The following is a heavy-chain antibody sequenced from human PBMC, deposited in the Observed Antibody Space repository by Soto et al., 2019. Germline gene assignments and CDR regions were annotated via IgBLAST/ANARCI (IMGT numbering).Heavy chain of an antibody. CDR3: AKEGGSGSYYDAFDI. D-gene: IGHD1-26*01. CDR1: GFTFSSYG. V-gene: IGHV3-30*18. CDR2: ISYDGSNK. Sequence: GESLKISCAASGFTFSSYGMHWVRQAPGKGLEWVAVISYDGSNKYYADSVKGRFTISRDNSKNTLYLQMNSLRAEDTAVYYCAKEGGSGSYYDAFDIWGQGTMVTVSS. J-gene: IGHJ3*02.